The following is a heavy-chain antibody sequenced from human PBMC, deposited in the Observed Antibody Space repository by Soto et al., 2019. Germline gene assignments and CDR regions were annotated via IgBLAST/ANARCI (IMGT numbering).Heavy chain of an antibody. J-gene: IGHJ4*02. CDR3: ARQNRDDYGDARLDY. Sequence: SETLSLTCTVSGGSISSYYWSWIRQPPGKGLEWIGYIYYSGSTNYNPSLKSRATISVDTSKNQFSLKLSSVTAADTAVYYCARQNRDDYGDARLDYWGQGTLVTVSS. CDR2: IYYSGST. CDR1: GGSISSYY. V-gene: IGHV4-59*08. D-gene: IGHD4-17*01.